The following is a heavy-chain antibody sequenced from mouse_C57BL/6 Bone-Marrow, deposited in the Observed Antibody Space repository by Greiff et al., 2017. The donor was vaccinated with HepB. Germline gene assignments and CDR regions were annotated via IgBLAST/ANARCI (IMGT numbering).Heavy chain of an antibody. CDR3: ARLYYSNYEGGMDY. J-gene: IGHJ4*01. CDR1: GYSITSGYY. Sequence: EVKLMESGPGLVKPSQSLSLTCSVTGYSITSGYYWNWIRQFPGNKLEWMGYISYDGSNNYNPSLKNRISITRDTSKNQFFLKLNSVTTEDTATYYCARLYYSNYEGGMDYWGQGTSVTVSS. CDR2: ISYDGSN. D-gene: IGHD2-5*01. V-gene: IGHV3-6*01.